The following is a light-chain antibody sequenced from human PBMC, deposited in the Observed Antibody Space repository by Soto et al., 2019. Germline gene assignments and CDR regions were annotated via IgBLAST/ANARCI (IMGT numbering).Light chain of an antibody. CDR3: QKYNSAPFT. V-gene: IGKV1-27*01. CDR1: QAISHY. Sequence: DLQMTQSPSSLSASLGDRVTITCRASQAISHYFAWYQQKPGKVPKLLIYAASPLQSGVPSRFSGSGTGTYFTLTISSLQPEDFATYYRQKYNSAPFTFGPATKVDL. J-gene: IGKJ3*01. CDR2: AAS.